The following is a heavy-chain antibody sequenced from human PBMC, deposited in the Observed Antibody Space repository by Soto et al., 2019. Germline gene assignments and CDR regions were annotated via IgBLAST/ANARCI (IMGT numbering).Heavy chain of an antibody. V-gene: IGHV3-15*01. Sequence: GGSLRLSCAASGFTFSNAWMSWVRQAPGKGLEWVGRIKSKTYGGTTDYAAHVKGRFTISRDDSKNTLYLQMNSLKTEATGVYYCTTVSTVEYRSSYYFDHWGQGTLVTVSS. CDR3: TTVSTVEYRSSYYFDH. D-gene: IGHD6-6*01. CDR2: IKSKTYGGTT. J-gene: IGHJ4*02. CDR1: GFTFSNAW.